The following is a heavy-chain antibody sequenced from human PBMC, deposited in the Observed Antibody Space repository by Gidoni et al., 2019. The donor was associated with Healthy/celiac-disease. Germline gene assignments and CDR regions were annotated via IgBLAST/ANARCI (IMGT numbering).Heavy chain of an antibody. J-gene: IGHJ6*02. V-gene: IGHV3-23*01. CDR2: ISGSGGST. CDR3: ARGAGLPHYYYGMDV. CDR1: GFPFSSYA. D-gene: IGHD5-18*01. Sequence: EVQLLESGGGLVQSGGSLRLSCAASGFPFSSYAMSWVRQAPGKGLEWVAAISGSGGSTYYADAVKGRFTISRDNSKNTLYLQMNSLRAEDTAVYHCARGAGLPHYYYGMDVWGQGTTVTVSS.